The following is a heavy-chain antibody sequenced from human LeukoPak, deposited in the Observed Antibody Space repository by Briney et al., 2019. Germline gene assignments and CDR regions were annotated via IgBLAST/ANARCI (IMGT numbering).Heavy chain of an antibody. CDR3: ARDTGSYSANYYFDY. Sequence: SETLSLTCAVSGGSITSSNWWTWVRHPPGKGLEWIGEIYYSGSTNYNPSLKSRVTISMDKSKNQFSLKLSSVTAADTAVYYCARDTGSYSANYYFDYWGQGTLVTVSS. CDR2: IYYSGST. V-gene: IGHV4-4*02. J-gene: IGHJ4*02. CDR1: GGSITSSNW. D-gene: IGHD1-26*01.